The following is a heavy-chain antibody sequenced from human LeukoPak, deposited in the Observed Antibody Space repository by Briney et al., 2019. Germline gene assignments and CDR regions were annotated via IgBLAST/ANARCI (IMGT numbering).Heavy chain of an antibody. CDR3: TSMFSGNSHQLDY. Sequence: GGSLRLSCAASGFTFSSYGMHWVRQAPGKGLEWVGRIKTKADGGTTDYAAPVKGRFTLSRDDSKSTLYLQMNTLKAEDTAVYYCTSMFSGNSHQLDYWGQGTLVTVSS. V-gene: IGHV3-15*01. D-gene: IGHD4-23*01. J-gene: IGHJ4*02. CDR1: GFTFSSYG. CDR2: IKTKADGGTT.